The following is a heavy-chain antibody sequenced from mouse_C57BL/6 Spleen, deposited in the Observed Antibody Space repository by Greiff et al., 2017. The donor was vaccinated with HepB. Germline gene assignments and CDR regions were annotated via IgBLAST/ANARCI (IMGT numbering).Heavy chain of an antibody. D-gene: IGHD1-1*01. Sequence: VQLQQSGAELARPGASVKLSCKASGYTFTSYGISWVKQRTGQGLEWIGAIYPRSGNTYYNEKFKGKATLTADKSSSTAYMELRSLTSEDSAVYFCARDYYGRIWYFDVWGTGTTVTVSS. V-gene: IGHV1-81*01. CDR2: IYPRSGNT. J-gene: IGHJ1*03. CDR3: ARDYYGRIWYFDV. CDR1: GYTFTSYG.